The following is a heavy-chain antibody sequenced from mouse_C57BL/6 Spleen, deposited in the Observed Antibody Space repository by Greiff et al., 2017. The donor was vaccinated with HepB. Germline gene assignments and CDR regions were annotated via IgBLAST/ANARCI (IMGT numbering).Heavy chain of an antibody. Sequence: VQRVESGAELVKPGASVKISCKASGYAFSSYWMNWVKQRPGKGLEWIGQIYPGDGDTNYNGKFKGKATLTADKSSSTAYMQLSSLTSEDSAVYFCARLYYGSRGNFDYWGQGTTLTVSS. CDR2: IYPGDGDT. CDR3: ARLYYGSRGNFDY. CDR1: GYAFSSYW. D-gene: IGHD1-1*01. V-gene: IGHV1-80*01. J-gene: IGHJ2*01.